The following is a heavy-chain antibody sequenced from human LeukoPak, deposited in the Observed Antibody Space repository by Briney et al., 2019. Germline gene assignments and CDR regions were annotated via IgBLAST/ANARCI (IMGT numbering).Heavy chain of an antibody. CDR3: ARGGSYYYY. V-gene: IGHV4-39*07. D-gene: IGHD3-16*01. J-gene: IGHJ4*02. CDR2: LFYSGTT. Sequence: PSETLSLTCSVSGGSIGDTTYFWGWIRQPPGKGPEWIGSLFYSGTTYYNPSLKSRVTISVDTSKNQFSLKLTSLTAADTAYYYCARGGSYYYYRGQGTLVSVCS. CDR1: GGSIGDTTYF.